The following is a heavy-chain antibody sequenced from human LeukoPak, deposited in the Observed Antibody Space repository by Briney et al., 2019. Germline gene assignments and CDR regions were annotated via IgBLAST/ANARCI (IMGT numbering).Heavy chain of an antibody. CDR2: ISSTSSYI. D-gene: IGHD3-22*01. CDR3: ARELMGLTMIVVVNPIDY. CDR1: GFTFSSYS. Sequence: PGGSLRLSCAASGFTFSSYSMNWVRQAPGKGLEWVSSISSTSSYIYYADSVKGRFTISRDNAKNSLFLQMNSLRAEATAVYYCARELMGLTMIVVVNPIDYWGQGTLVTVSS. V-gene: IGHV3-21*01. J-gene: IGHJ4*02.